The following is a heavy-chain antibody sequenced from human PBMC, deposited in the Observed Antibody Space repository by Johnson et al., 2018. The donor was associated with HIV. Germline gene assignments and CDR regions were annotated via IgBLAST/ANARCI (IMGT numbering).Heavy chain of an antibody. D-gene: IGHD3-22*01. CDR1: GFTFDDYA. CDR2: ISWNSGSI. Sequence: VQLVESGGGLVQPGRSLRLSCAASGFTFDDYAMHWVRQAPGKGLEWVSGISWNSGSIGYADSVKGRFTISRDNAKNSLYLQMNSLRAEDTAVYYCASDYYYDSRARLGAFDIWGQGTMVTVSS. CDR3: ASDYYYDSRARLGAFDI. J-gene: IGHJ3*02. V-gene: IGHV3-9*01.